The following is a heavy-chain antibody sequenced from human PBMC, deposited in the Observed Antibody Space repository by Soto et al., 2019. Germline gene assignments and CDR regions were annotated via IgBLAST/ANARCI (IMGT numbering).Heavy chain of an antibody. J-gene: IGHJ4*02. D-gene: IGHD5-18*01. Sequence: PGGSLRLSCAASGFTFTSYWMHWVRQAPGKGLVWVSRINSDGSSTVYVDSVKGRFSISRDNAKNTLYLQMTSLRAEDTAFYYCARSITGYSYADSGGKETLVTVSS. V-gene: IGHV3-74*01. CDR1: GFTFTSYW. CDR2: INSDGSST. CDR3: ARSITGYSYADS.